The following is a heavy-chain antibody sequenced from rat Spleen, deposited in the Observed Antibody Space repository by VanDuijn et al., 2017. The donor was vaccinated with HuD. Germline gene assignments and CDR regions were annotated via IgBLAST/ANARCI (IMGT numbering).Heavy chain of an antibody. V-gene: IGHV5-31*01. CDR2: ITNTGVNT. CDR3: ATQHYGYN. Sequence: EVQLMESGGGLVQPGRSLKLSCVASGFTFNNYWMTWIRQAPGKGLEWVASITNTGVNTYYPDSVKGRFTISRDNAKSTLYLQMDSLRSEDTATYYCATQHYGYNWGQGVMVTVSS. J-gene: IGHJ2*01. D-gene: IGHD1-9*01. CDR1: GFTFNNYW.